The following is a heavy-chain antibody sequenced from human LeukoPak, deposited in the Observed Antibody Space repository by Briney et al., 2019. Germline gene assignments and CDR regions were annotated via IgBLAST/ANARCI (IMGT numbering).Heavy chain of an antibody. Sequence: QPGGSLRLSCAAPGFTFSSYWMHWVRQAPGKGLVWVSRINSDGSSTRYADSVKGRFTISRDNAKNTLYLQMNSLRAEDTAVYYCARVSEGATSQFDYWGQGTLVTVSS. V-gene: IGHV3-74*01. CDR2: INSDGSST. J-gene: IGHJ4*02. CDR1: GFTFSSYW. CDR3: ARVSEGATSQFDY. D-gene: IGHD1-26*01.